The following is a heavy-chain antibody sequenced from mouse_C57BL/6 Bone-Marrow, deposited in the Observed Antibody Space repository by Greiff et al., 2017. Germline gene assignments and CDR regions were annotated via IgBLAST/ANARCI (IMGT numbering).Heavy chain of an antibody. CDR2: ISSGGSYT. Sequence: DVQLVESGGDLVKPGGSLKLSCAASGFTFSSYGMSWVRQTPDKRLEWVATISSGGSYTYYPDSVKGRFTISRDNAKNTLYLQMSSLKSEDTAMYYCARPAYGSSCFDYWGQGTTLTVSS. D-gene: IGHD1-1*01. CDR1: GFTFSSYG. V-gene: IGHV5-6*01. CDR3: ARPAYGSSCFDY. J-gene: IGHJ2*01.